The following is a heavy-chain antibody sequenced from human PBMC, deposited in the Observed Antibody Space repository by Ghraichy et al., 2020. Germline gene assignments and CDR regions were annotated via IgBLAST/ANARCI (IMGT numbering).Heavy chain of an antibody. Sequence: SQTLSLTCTVSGGSISSSSYYWGWIRQPPGKGLEWIGSIYYSGSTYYNPSLKSRVTISVDTSKNQFSLKLSSVTAADTAVYYCARSNDYDFWSGYSSWFDPWGQGTLVTVSS. CDR1: GGSISSSSYY. J-gene: IGHJ5*02. CDR2: IYYSGST. V-gene: IGHV4-39*07. CDR3: ARSNDYDFWSGYSSWFDP. D-gene: IGHD3-3*01.